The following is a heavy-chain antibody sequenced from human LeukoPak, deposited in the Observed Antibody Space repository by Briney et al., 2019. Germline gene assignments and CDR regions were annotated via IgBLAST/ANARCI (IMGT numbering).Heavy chain of an antibody. CDR1: GLTFSSYS. CDR2: ISSSSSYI. Sequence: GGSMRLSCAASGLTFSSYSMNWVRQAPGKGLEWVSSISSSSSYIYYADSVKGRFTISRDNAKNSLYLQMNSLRAEDTAVYYCARDRETSSGSATDYWGQGTLVTVSS. CDR3: ARDRETSSGSATDY. D-gene: IGHD6-19*01. J-gene: IGHJ4*02. V-gene: IGHV3-21*01.